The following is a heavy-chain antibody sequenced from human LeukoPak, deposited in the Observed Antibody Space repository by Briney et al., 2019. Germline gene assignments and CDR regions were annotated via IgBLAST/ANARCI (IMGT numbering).Heavy chain of an antibody. J-gene: IGHJ4*02. D-gene: IGHD2-15*01. Sequence: GGSLRLSCTASGFTFSDYYMSWIRQAPGRGLEWVSYISSSGSTIDYADSVKGRFTISRDNTKNSLYLEMNSLRAEDTAVYYCARVPRYCSGGSCYHNDYWGQGTLVTVSS. V-gene: IGHV3-11*01. CDR3: ARVPRYCSGGSCYHNDY. CDR2: ISSSGSTI. CDR1: GFTFSDYY.